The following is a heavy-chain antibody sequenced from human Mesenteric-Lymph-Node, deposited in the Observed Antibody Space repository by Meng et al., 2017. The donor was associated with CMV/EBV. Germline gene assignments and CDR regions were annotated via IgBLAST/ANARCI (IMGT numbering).Heavy chain of an antibody. CDR1: GVSLSDSH. V-gene: IGHV3-21*01. D-gene: IGHD6-6*01. CDR2: ISSSSSYM. CDR3: ASEPTGEYSSSSGAGDY. Sequence: GESLKISCVGSGVSLSDSHMNWVRQAPGKGLEWVSSISSSSSYMYYADSVKGRFTISRDNAKNSLYLQMNSLRAEDTAVYYCASEPTGEYSSSSGAGDYWGQGTLVTVSS. J-gene: IGHJ4*02.